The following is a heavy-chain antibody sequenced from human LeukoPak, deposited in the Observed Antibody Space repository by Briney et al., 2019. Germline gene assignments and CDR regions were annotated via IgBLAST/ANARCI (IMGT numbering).Heavy chain of an antibody. CDR2: MNPNSGNT. CDR1: GYTFNNYG. CDR3: ARATPGGLHGYSFDY. D-gene: IGHD5-24*01. V-gene: IGHV1-8*02. Sequence: GASVKVXCKASGYTFNNYGINWVGQATGQGREGMGWMNPNSGNTGFAQKFQDRVSMTRDTYIKKDYMELSRLRSGDTAVYYCARATPGGLHGYSFDYWGQGTVVTVYS. J-gene: IGHJ4*02.